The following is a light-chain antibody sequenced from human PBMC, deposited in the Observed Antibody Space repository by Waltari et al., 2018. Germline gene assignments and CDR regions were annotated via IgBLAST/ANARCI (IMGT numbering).Light chain of an antibody. Sequence: QSALTQPASVSGSPGQSITISCTGTSSDIGAYNFVSWYQKHPGKAPKVMIYDVNNRPSGVVSRFSGSKSGNTASLTISGLQAEDEADYYCSSYTTGSTRYVFGSGTKVTVL. CDR3: SSYTTGSTRYV. J-gene: IGLJ1*01. CDR2: DVN. CDR1: SSDIGAYNF. V-gene: IGLV2-14*03.